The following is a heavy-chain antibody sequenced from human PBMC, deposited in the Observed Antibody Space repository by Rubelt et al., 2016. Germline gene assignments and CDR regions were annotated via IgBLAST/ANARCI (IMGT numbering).Heavy chain of an antibody. CDR1: GYTFTSYA. D-gene: IGHD2-8*01. V-gene: IGHV1-3*01. J-gene: IGHJ4*02. CDR3: ARAQRIRLLMVYAPTFDY. CDR2: IKAGNGNT. Sequence: QVQLVQSGAEVKKPGASVKVSCKASGYTFTSYAMHWVRQAPGQRLEWMGWIKAGNGNTKYSQKFQGRVPITRDPSASTAYMELSSLRSEDTAVYYCARAQRIRLLMVYAPTFDYWGQGTLVTVSS.